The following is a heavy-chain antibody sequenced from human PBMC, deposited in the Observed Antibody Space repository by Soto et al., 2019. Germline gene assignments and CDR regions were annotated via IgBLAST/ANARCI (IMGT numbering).Heavy chain of an antibody. V-gene: IGHV3-33*01. CDR3: AREGAGEGIAVADAFDI. J-gene: IGHJ3*02. CDR1: GFTFSSYG. D-gene: IGHD6-19*01. Sequence: QVQLVESGGGVVQPGRSLRLSCAATGFTFSSYGMHWIRQAPSKGLEWVAVIWYDGSNKYYADSVKGRFTISRDNSKNPLYLQMNSLRAEDTAVYYCAREGAGEGIAVADAFDIWGQGTMVTVSS. CDR2: IWYDGSNK.